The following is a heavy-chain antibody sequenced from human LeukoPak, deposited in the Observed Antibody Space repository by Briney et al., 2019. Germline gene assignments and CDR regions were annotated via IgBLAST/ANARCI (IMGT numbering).Heavy chain of an antibody. V-gene: IGHV4-34*01. J-gene: IGHJ5*02. Sequence: SETLSLTCAVYGGSFSGYYWSWIRQPPGEGLEWIGEINDSGSTKYNPSLKSRVTISIDTSKNQFSLKVTSVTAADTAVYYCARRLQRSYMVRGVVNWFDPWGQGTLVTVSS. CDR1: GGSFSGYY. D-gene: IGHD3-10*01. CDR3: ARRLQRSYMVRGVVNWFDP. CDR2: INDSGST.